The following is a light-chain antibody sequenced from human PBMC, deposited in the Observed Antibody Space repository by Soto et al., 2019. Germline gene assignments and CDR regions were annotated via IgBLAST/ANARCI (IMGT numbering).Light chain of an antibody. V-gene: IGKV1-39*01. CDR3: QQSYGIPYT. CDR2: SIS. J-gene: IGKJ2*01. Sequence: DIQLTQSPSSLSASVGARVTMTCRASQDISTYLNWYHQSPGKAPKLLISSISRLQGGVPSRFSGSGSGTDFTLTINSLQPADLGTYYCQQSYGIPYTFGQGTKLEI. CDR1: QDISTY.